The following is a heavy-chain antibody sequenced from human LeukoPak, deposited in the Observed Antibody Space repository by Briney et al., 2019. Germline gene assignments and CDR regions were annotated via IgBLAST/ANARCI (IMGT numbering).Heavy chain of an antibody. Sequence: SETLSLTCTVSGGSISSGGYYWSWIRQPPGKGLEWIGRLSSGGSTYYNPSLKSRVTISVDTSKNQFSLKLSSVTAADTAVYYCARETPRLTIFGVVNWFVPWGQGTLVTVSS. CDR3: ARETPRLTIFGVVNWFVP. CDR1: GGSISSGGYY. V-gene: IGHV4-39*02. J-gene: IGHJ5*02. CDR2: LSSGGST. D-gene: IGHD3-3*01.